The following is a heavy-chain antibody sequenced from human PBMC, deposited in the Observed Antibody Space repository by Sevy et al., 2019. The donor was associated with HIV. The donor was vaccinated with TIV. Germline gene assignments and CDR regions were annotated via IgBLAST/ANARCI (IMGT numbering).Heavy chain of an antibody. CDR3: AREWFGVPGAFDI. D-gene: IGHD3-10*01. Sequence: GGSLRLSCAASGFTFSTYGMNWVRQAPGKGLEWDSSISTSSRYIYYADSMKGRFTISRDNAKNSLFLQMNSLRAEETAVYYCAREWFGVPGAFDIWGQGTMVTVSS. V-gene: IGHV3-21*01. J-gene: IGHJ3*02. CDR1: GFTFSTYG. CDR2: ISTSSRYI.